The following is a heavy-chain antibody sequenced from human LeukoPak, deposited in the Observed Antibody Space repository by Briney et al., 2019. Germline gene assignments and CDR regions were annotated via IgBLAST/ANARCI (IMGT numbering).Heavy chain of an antibody. CDR1: GFTIGDYA. CDR3: TRAGRYCSGSSCYSFY. CDR2: IRSKAHGGTT. J-gene: IGHJ4*02. D-gene: IGHD2-15*01. Sequence: GGSLRLSCTASGFTIGDYAMSWFRQAPGEGLEWVGFIRSKAHGGTTKYAASVKGRFTISRDDSKSIAYLQMDSLKTEDTAVYYCTRAGRYCSGSSCYSFYWGQGTLVTVSS. V-gene: IGHV3-49*03.